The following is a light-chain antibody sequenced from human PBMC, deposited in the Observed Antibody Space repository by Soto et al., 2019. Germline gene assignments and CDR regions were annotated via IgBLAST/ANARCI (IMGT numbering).Light chain of an antibody. Sequence: IHMTDAPSTLSASVLYRVIITFLASQNINNRLAWYQQRPGKSPKLLVYWASTLESGVPSRFSGSGSGTEFTLTISSLQPDDFATYYCQHYNSYSEAFGQGTKVDIK. V-gene: IGKV1-5*03. CDR3: QHYNSYSEA. CDR1: QNINNR. CDR2: WAS. J-gene: IGKJ1*01.